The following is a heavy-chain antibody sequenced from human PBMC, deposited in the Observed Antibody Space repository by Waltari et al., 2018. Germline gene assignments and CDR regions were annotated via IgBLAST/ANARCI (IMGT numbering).Heavy chain of an antibody. CDR1: GFSLSTSGVG. CDR2: IYWDDDK. J-gene: IGHJ6*02. V-gene: IGHV2-5*02. Sequence: QLTLKESGPTLVKPTQTLTLTCTFSGFSLSTSGVGVGWIRQPSGKALEWLALIYWDDDKRDSPSLKSRLTITKDTSKNQVVHTMTNMDPVDTATYYSALLGYSSANTSLDVWGQGTTVTVSS. CDR3: ALLGYSSANTSLDV. D-gene: IGHD6-25*01.